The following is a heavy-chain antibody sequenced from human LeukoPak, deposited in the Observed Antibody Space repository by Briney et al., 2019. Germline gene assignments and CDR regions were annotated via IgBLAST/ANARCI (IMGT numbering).Heavy chain of an antibody. CDR3: ARAYTNGDYLDY. Sequence: GGSLRLSCAASGFTFSRYRVNWVRQAPGKGLEWVSCISDSSRHIYYADSVKGRFTISRDNAKSSASLQMNRLRVDDTAVYYCARAYTNGDYLDYWGQGTLVTVSS. V-gene: IGHV3-21*01. CDR1: GFTFSRYR. J-gene: IGHJ4*02. D-gene: IGHD4-17*01. CDR2: ISDSSRHI.